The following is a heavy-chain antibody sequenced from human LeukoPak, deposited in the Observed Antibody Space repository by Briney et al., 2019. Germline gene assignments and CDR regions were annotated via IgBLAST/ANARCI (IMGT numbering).Heavy chain of an antibody. D-gene: IGHD6-13*01. CDR2: ITGSSSYV. CDR3: ARGLGSSWYSPDY. V-gene: IGHV3-21*01. Sequence: AGSLRLSCAASGFTFSSYSMNWVRQAPGKGLEWVSSITGSSSYVYYADLVKGRFTISRDNAKNSLYLQINSLRAEDTAVYYCARGLGSSWYSPDYWGQGTLVTVYS. CDR1: GFTFSSYS. J-gene: IGHJ4*02.